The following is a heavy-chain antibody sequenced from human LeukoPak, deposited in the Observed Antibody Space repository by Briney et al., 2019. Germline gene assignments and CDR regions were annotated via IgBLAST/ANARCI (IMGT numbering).Heavy chain of an antibody. CDR1: GGSFSGYY. J-gene: IGHJ5*02. D-gene: IGHD6-19*01. CDR3: ARGRGQWLGLNWFDP. V-gene: IGHV4-34*01. Sequence: SETLSLTCAVYGGSFSGYYWSWIRQPPGKGPEWIGEINHSGSTNYNPSLKSRVTISVDTSNNQFSLKPSSVTAADTAVYYCARGRGQWLGLNWFDPWGQGTLVTVSS. CDR2: INHSGST.